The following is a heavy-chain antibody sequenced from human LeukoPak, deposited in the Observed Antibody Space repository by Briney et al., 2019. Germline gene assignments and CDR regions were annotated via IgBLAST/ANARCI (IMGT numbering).Heavy chain of an antibody. CDR1: GFTFSSYW. CDR3: ARAVRWRMEYYFDY. D-gene: IGHD3-3*01. J-gene: IGHJ4*02. Sequence: GGSLRLTCAASGFTFSSYWMHWVRHTPGKGLVWVSRINTDGSSTNYADSVKGRFTISREKAKNTLYLQMNSVRAEDTAVFYCARAVRWRMEYYFDYWGQGPLVTVS. CDR2: INTDGSST. V-gene: IGHV3-74*01.